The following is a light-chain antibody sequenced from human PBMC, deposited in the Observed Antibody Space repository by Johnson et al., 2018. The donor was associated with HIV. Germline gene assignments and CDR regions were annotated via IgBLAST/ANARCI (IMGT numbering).Light chain of an antibody. CDR2: VNN. J-gene: IGLJ1*01. V-gene: IGLV1-51*01. CDR1: SSNIGNNY. Sequence: QSVLSQPPSVSAAPGQKVTISCSGSSSNIGNNYVSWYQHLPGTAPKLLIYVNNKRPSGIPDRFSGSKSGTSATLGITGLQTGDEADYYCGTWDSSLSAGGVFGTGTKVTVL. CDR3: GTWDSSLSAGGV.